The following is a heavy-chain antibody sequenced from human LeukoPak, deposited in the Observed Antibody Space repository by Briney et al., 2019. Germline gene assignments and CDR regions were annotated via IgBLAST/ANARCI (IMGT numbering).Heavy chain of an antibody. CDR3: ATLMVRGVPFDY. J-gene: IGHJ4*02. D-gene: IGHD3-10*01. CDR2: INHSGST. Sequence: SETLSLTCAVFGGSFSGYYWSWIRLPPGKGLEWIGEINHSGSTNYNPSPKSRVTISVDTSKNQFSLKLNSVTAADTAVYYCATLMVRGVPFDYWGQGTLVTVSS. V-gene: IGHV4-34*01. CDR1: GGSFSGYY.